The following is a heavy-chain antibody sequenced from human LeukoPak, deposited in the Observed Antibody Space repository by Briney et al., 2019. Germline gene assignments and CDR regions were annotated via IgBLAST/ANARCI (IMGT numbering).Heavy chain of an antibody. D-gene: IGHD3-22*01. V-gene: IGHV3-23*01. CDR2: ISGSGGNK. Sequence: GGSLRLSCAVSGITLSNYGMSWVRQAPGKGLEWVSGISGSGGNKYYADSVKGRLTISRDNSKNTLYLQMNGLRAEDTAVYFCAKRGVVIRVILVGFHKEAYYFDSWGQGALVTVSS. CDR3: AKRGVVIRVILVGFHKEAYYFDS. J-gene: IGHJ4*02. CDR1: GITLSNYG.